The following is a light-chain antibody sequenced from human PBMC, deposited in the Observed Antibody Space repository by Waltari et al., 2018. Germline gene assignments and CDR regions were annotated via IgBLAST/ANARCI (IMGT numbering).Light chain of an antibody. CDR3: QQAISFPLS. CDR1: QDISGA. CDR2: TAA. V-gene: IGKV1-12*01. Sequence: DIQMTQSPSSVSASVGDRVTSTCRASQDISGALAWHQQKPGKPPTLLIYTAANLQTGVPSRFSGSGSGTNFTLTISSLQPEDFATYYCQQAISFPLSFGGGTRVQIK. J-gene: IGKJ4*01.